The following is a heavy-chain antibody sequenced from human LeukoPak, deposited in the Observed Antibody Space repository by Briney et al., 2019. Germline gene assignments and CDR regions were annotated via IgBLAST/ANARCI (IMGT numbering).Heavy chain of an antibody. Sequence: PSETLSLTCAVYGGSFSGYYWSWIRQPPGKGLEWVGEINHSGSTNYNPSLRSRVTISVDTSKNQFSLQLSSVTAAGTAVYYWARGRYSSGWYHFDYWGQGTLVTVSS. D-gene: IGHD6-19*01. CDR2: INHSGST. CDR3: ARGRYSSGWYHFDY. J-gene: IGHJ4*02. CDR1: GGSFSGYY. V-gene: IGHV4-34*01.